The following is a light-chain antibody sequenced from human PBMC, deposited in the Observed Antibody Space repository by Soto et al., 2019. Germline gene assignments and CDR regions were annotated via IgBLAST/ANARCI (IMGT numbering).Light chain of an antibody. J-gene: IGKJ5*01. CDR1: QNVGIY. CDR2: DAS. V-gene: IGKV3-11*01. CDR3: QQRNSWPPTFT. Sequence: EVVLTQSSATLSLSPGERATLSCRASQNVGIYLAWYQQKPGQAPRLLIYDASNRATGIPARFSGSGSGTDFTLTISSLEPEDFAVYYCQQRNSWPPTFTFGQGTRLEIK.